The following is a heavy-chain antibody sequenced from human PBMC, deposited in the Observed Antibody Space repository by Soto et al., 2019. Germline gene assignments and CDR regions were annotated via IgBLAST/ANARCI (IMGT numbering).Heavy chain of an antibody. Sequence: SVKVSCTASGGTFSSYAISWVRQAPGQGLELMGGIIPIVGATNYAQKFQGRVTMTEDTSTDTAYMELSSLRSEDTAVYYCATALPSPLGAFDIWGQGTMVTVSS. V-gene: IGHV1-69*06. CDR2: IIPIVGAT. CDR1: GGTFSSYA. D-gene: IGHD3-16*01. CDR3: ATALPSPLGAFDI. J-gene: IGHJ3*02.